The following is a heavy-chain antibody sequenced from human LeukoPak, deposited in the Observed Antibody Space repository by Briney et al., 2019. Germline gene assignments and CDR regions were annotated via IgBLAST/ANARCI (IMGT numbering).Heavy chain of an antibody. D-gene: IGHD6-19*01. V-gene: IGHV4-61*05. CDR3: ARIHSSGWYRGVYFDY. CDR1: GGSISSSSYY. Sequence: SETLSLTCTVSGGSISSSSYYWGWIRQPPGEGLEWIGYIYYSGGTNYNPSLKSRVTISVDTSKNQFSLKLSSVTAADTAVYYCARIHSSGWYRGVYFDYWGQGTLVTVSS. CDR2: IYYSGGT. J-gene: IGHJ4*02.